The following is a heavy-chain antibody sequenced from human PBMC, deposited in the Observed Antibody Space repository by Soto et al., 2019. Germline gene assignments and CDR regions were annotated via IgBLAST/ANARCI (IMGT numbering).Heavy chain of an antibody. Sequence: ASVKVSCKASGYTFTSYCISWVRQAPGQGLGWMGWISAYNGNTNYAQKLQGRVTMTTDTSTSTAYMELRSLRSDDTAVYYGARGDSSGYNWFDPWGQGTLVTVSS. V-gene: IGHV1-18*04. D-gene: IGHD3-22*01. J-gene: IGHJ5*02. CDR3: ARGDSSGYNWFDP. CDR2: ISAYNGNT. CDR1: GYTFTSYC.